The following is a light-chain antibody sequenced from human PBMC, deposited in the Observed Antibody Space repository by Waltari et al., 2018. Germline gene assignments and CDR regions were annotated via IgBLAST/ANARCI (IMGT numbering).Light chain of an antibody. CDR2: EVS. CDR1: SSDVGGYNY. V-gene: IGLV2-14*01. J-gene: IGLJ1*01. CDR3: SSYTSSSTPLHV. Sequence: QSALTQPASVSGSPGQSITLSCPGTSSDVGGYNYVSWSQQHPGKAPKLMIYEVSNRPSGVSNRFSGSKSGNTASLTISGLQAEDEADYYCSSYTSSSTPLHVFGTGTKVTVL.